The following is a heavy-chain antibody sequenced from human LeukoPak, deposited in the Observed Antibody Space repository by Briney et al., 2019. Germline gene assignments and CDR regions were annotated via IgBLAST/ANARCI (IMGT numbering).Heavy chain of an antibody. CDR3: ARAEEGYCSSTSCPNWFDP. Sequence: GGPLRLSCAASGFTFSSYSMNWVRQAPGKGLEWVSSISSSSSYIYYADSVKGRFTISRDNAKNSLYLQMNSLRAEDTAVYYCARAEEGYCSSTSCPNWFDPWGQGTLVTVSS. CDR2: ISSSSSYI. CDR1: GFTFSSYS. J-gene: IGHJ5*02. V-gene: IGHV3-21*01. D-gene: IGHD2-2*01.